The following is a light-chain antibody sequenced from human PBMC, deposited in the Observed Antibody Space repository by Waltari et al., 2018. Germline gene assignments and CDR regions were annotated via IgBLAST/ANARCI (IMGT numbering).Light chain of an antibody. CDR3: CSYAGSYTSYVV. V-gene: IGLV2-23*02. CDR2: EVS. J-gene: IGLJ2*01. CDR1: TSDVGNYNL. Sequence: QSALTQPASVSGSPGQSITISCTGTTSDVGNYNLVSCYQQHPGKAPKLIIYEVSQRPSGVSNRFSGSKSGNTASLTISGLQAEDEADYHCCSYAGSYTSYVVFGGGTKLTVL.